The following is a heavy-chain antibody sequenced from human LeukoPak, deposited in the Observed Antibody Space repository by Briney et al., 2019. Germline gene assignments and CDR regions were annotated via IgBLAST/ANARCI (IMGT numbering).Heavy chain of an antibody. V-gene: IGHV3-11*01. CDR1: GFTLSHYY. CDR2: ISSSGDTI. CDR3: ARQGSEIDY. J-gene: IGHJ4*02. Sequence: PGGSLRLSCAASGFTLSHYYMTWIRQAPGKGLEWLSCISSSGDTIYYADSVKGRFTVSRDNAENSLYRQMNSLRAEDTAMYYCARQGSEIDYWGQGTLVTVSS.